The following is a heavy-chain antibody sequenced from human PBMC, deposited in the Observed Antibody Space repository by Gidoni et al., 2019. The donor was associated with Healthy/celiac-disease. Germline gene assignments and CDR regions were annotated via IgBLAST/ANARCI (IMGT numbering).Heavy chain of an antibody. J-gene: IGHJ6*02. Sequence: QVQLQESGPGLVKPSETLSLTCTVSGYSISSGYYWGWIRQPPGKGLEWIGSIYHSGSTYYNPSLKSRVTISVDTSKNQFSLKLSSVTAADTAVYYCARDGVLRYFDWVQDYYYGMDVWGQGTTVTVSS. V-gene: IGHV4-38-2*02. CDR2: IYHSGST. D-gene: IGHD3-9*01. CDR1: GYSISSGYY. CDR3: ARDGVLRYFDWVQDYYYGMDV.